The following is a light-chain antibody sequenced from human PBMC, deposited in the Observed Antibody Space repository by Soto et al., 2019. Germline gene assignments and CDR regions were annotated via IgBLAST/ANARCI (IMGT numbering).Light chain of an antibody. J-gene: IGKJ1*01. CDR1: QGISSY. V-gene: IGKV1-8*01. CDR2: AAS. Sequence: AIRMTQSPSSFSASTGDRVTITCRASQGISSYLAWYQQKPGKAPMLRIYAASPLQSGVPSRFSGSGSGTDFTLHISCLQTEDFATYYCQQYYSYPRTFGQGTKVEIK. CDR3: QQYYSYPRT.